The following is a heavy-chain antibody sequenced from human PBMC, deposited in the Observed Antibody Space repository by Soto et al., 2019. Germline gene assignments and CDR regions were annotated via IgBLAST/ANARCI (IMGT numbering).Heavy chain of an antibody. CDR1: GGSFSGYY. CDR2: INHSGST. D-gene: IGHD3-16*01. CDR3: VRRRRRVYGGGGGWFDP. J-gene: IGHJ5*02. V-gene: IGHV4-34*01. Sequence: QVQLQQWGAGLLKPSETLSLTCAVYGGSFSGYYWSWIRQPPGKGLEWIGEINHSGSTNYNPSLKSRVTISVDTSKNQFSLKLSSVTAADTAVYYCVRRRRRVYGGGGGWFDPWGQGTLVTVSS.